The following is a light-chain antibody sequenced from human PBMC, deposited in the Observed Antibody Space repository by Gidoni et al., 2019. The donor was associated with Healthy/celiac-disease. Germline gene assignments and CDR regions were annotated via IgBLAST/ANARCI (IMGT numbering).Light chain of an antibody. CDR3: QQYDNLPIT. CDR2: ESS. Sequence: DIQMTQSPSSLSASVGDRVTITCQASQDIAYYLNWYQQKPGKAPNLLIYESSNLETGVPSRFSGSGSGTDFTVTISSLQPEDVATYYCQQYDNLPITFGQGTRLDMK. CDR1: QDIAYY. J-gene: IGKJ5*01. V-gene: IGKV1-33*01.